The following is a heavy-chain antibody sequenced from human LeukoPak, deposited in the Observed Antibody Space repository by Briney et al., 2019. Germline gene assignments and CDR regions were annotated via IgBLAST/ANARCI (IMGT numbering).Heavy chain of an antibody. CDR1: GYTFTSYY. D-gene: IGHD3-16*02. J-gene: IGHJ4*02. CDR3: ARGGDTFGGVIVTPFDY. V-gene: IGHV1-46*01. CDR2: INTSGGST. Sequence: ASVTVSCKASGYTFTSYYMHWVRQPPGQGLGWMGIINTSGGSTSYAQKFQGRVTMTRDTSTSTVNMELSSLRSEDTAVYYCARGGDTFGGVIVTPFDYWGQGTLVTVSS.